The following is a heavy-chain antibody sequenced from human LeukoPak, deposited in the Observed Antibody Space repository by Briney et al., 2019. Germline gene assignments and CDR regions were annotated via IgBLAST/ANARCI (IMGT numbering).Heavy chain of an antibody. J-gene: IGHJ2*01. CDR3: ARDRDSSGYSRLRYFDL. Sequence: PSETLSLTCTVSGGSISSYYWSWIRQPAGKGLEWIGRIYTSGSTNYNPSLKSRVTMSVDTSKNQFSLKLSSVTAADTAVYYCARDRDSSGYSRLRYFDLWGRGTLVTVSS. CDR1: GGSISSYY. V-gene: IGHV4-4*07. D-gene: IGHD3-22*01. CDR2: IYTSGST.